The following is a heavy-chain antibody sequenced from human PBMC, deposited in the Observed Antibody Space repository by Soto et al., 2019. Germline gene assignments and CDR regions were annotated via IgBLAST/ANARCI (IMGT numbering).Heavy chain of an antibody. D-gene: IGHD3-3*01. CDR1: GFTFSSYS. V-gene: IGHV3-48*02. Sequence: GGSLRLSCAASGFTFSSYSMNWVRQAPGKGLEWVSYISSSSSTIYYADSVKGRFTISRDNAKNSLYLQMNSLRDEDTAVYYCARDTRDFWSGYYPYYYYGMDVWGQGTTVTSP. J-gene: IGHJ6*02. CDR3: ARDTRDFWSGYYPYYYYGMDV. CDR2: ISSSSSTI.